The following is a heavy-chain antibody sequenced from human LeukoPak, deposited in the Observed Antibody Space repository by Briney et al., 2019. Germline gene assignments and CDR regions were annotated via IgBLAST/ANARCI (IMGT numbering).Heavy chain of an antibody. CDR3: ARRVGGTPDY. D-gene: IGHD1-26*01. V-gene: IGHV3-23*01. Sequence: GGSLRLSCAASGFLISNDLMTWVRQAPGKGLEWDSAIGADGHSTDYANSVKGRFTISRDNSKNTLYLQMNSLSAEDTALYYCARRVGGTPDYWGRGTLVTVSS. J-gene: IGHJ4*02. CDR1: GFLISNDL. CDR2: IGADGHST.